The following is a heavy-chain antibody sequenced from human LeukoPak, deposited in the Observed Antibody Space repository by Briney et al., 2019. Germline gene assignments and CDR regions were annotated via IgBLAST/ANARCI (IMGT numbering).Heavy chain of an antibody. CDR2: IYYSGST. CDR3: VALTVPAAFDY. Sequence: SETLSLTCTVSGGSISSSSYYWGWIRQPPGKGLEWIGSIYYSGSTYYNPSLKSRVTISVDTSRNQFSLKLSSVTAADTAVYYCVALTVPAAFDYWGQGTLVTVSS. D-gene: IGHD2-2*01. J-gene: IGHJ4*02. V-gene: IGHV4-39*01. CDR1: GGSISSSSYY.